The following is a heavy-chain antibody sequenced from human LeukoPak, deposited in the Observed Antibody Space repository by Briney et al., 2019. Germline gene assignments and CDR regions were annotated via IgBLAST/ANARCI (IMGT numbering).Heavy chain of an antibody. CDR1: GFTFANDG. D-gene: IGHD3-10*01. J-gene: IGHJ4*02. CDR2: ITYDGYYK. V-gene: IGHV3-30*03. CDR3: ARDLSPMVRASPMGY. Sequence: PGGSLRLSCAASGFTFANDGMHWVRQAPGKGLEWVALITYDGYYKYYSDSVKGRFTISSDTSKNTLYLQMNSLRAEDTAVYYCARDLSPMVRASPMGYWGQGTPVTVSS.